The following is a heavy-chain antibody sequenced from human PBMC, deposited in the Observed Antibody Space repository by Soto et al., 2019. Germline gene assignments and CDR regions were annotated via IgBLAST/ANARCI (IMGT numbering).Heavy chain of an antibody. CDR2: IFPGDSDT. J-gene: IGHJ3*02. CDR3: AAGYSTGLEAFDI. V-gene: IGHV5-51*01. D-gene: IGHD2-8*02. Sequence: EVQLVQSGAEAKKPGESLRISCKGSGYNFANFWIGWVRQMPGKGLEWMGMIFPGDSDTKNSPSLEGQITMSVDKSDSSAYLQWRSLKASDTAIYYCAAGYSTGLEAFDIWGQGTMVTVSS. CDR1: GYNFANFW.